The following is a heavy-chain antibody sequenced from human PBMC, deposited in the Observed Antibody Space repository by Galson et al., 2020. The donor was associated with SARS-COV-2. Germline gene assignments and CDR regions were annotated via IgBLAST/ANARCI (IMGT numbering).Heavy chain of an antibody. Sequence: GGSLRLSCAASGFNFSSIAMHWVRQAPGKGLEWVALISNDGNDKYYADSVRGRFTISRDNSKSTLALQMNSLRPEDTAVYYCFYTLTFGSSWGQGTLVTVSS. CDR1: GFNFSSIA. CDR2: ISNDGNDK. CDR3: FYTLTFGSS. D-gene: IGHD4-17*01. J-gene: IGHJ5*02. V-gene: IGHV3-30*01.